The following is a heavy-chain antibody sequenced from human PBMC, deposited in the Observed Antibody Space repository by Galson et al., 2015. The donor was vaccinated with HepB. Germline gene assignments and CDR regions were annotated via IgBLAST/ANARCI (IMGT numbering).Heavy chain of an antibody. V-gene: IGHV1-18*01. CDR2: ISAYNRKT. J-gene: IGHJ5*02. D-gene: IGHD2-15*01. Sequence: SVKVSCKVSGYTFSTYSVTWVRQAPGQGLEWMGWISAYNRKTNYAQKFQGRVSMTTDTSTSTVYMELRRHRSDDTAIYYCARGALVVGVAATLNNWFDPWGQGTLVTVSS. CDR1: GYTFSTYS. CDR3: ARGALVVGVAATLNNWFDP.